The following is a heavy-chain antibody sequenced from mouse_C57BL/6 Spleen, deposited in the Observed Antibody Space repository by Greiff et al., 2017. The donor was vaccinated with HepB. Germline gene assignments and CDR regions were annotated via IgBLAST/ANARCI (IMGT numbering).Heavy chain of an antibody. CDR2: IDPSDSET. Sequence: QVQLKQPGAELVRPGSSVKLSCKASGYTFTSYWMHWVKQRPIQGLEWIGNIDPSDSETHYNQKFKDKATLTVDKSSSTAYMQLSSLTSEDSAVYYCARERDSSGYPLYAMDYWGQGTSVTVSS. D-gene: IGHD3-2*02. V-gene: IGHV1-52*01. CDR3: ARERDSSGYPLYAMDY. CDR1: GYTFTSYW. J-gene: IGHJ4*01.